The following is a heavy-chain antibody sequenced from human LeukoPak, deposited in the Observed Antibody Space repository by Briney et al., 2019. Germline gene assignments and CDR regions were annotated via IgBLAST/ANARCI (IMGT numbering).Heavy chain of an antibody. CDR2: IKQDGSEK. J-gene: IGHJ3*01. Sequence: PGGSLRLSCAASGFTYSSYWMSWARQAPGKGLEWVANIKQDGSEKHYVDSVKGRFTISRDNAKNSLYLQMNNLRAEDTAVFYCAKFGYGDYPYQAFDFWGQGTRVTVSS. V-gene: IGHV3-7*05. D-gene: IGHD4-17*01. CDR1: GFTYSSYW. CDR3: AKFGYGDYPYQAFDF.